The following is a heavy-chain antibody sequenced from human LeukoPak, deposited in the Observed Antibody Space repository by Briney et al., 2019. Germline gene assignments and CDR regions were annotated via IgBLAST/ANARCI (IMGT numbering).Heavy chain of an antibody. CDR1: GGSISNYY. Sequence: PSETLSLTCTVSGGSISNYYWTWVRQPPGKGLEWIGYIDYTGSTNSNPSLKSRVTISVDTCKNQFSLKLSSVTAADTAVYYCARGGWYFDYWGQGTLVTVSS. D-gene: IGHD2-15*01. J-gene: IGHJ4*02. CDR3: ARGGWYFDY. V-gene: IGHV4-59*01. CDR2: IDYTGST.